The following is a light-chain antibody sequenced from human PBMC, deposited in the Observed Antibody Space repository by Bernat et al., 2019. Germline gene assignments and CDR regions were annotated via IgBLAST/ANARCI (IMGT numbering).Light chain of an antibody. V-gene: IGLV3-21*04. CDR2: YDR. CDR3: QVWNNDNEGV. Sequence: SFVLTQPPSVPVAPGKTATISCGGKNIGSKSVHWYQQRPGQAPVLVIYYDRDRPSGIPERFSGSNSGNTATLTISRVEVGDEADYYCQVWNNDNEGVFGTGTKVTV. CDR1: NIGSKS. J-gene: IGLJ1*01.